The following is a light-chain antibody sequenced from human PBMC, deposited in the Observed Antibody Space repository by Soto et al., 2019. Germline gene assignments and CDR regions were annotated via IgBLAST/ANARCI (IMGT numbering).Light chain of an antibody. CDR3: QQRSNWLIT. Sequence: EIVMTQSPATLSVSPGERATLSCRASHSVRSSLAWYQQKPGQAPRLLIHGASTRATGIPGRFSGSGSGTGFTLIISSLQSEDFAVYYCQQRSNWLITFGQGTRLEIK. J-gene: IGKJ5*01. CDR1: HSVRSS. CDR2: GAS. V-gene: IGKV3-15*01.